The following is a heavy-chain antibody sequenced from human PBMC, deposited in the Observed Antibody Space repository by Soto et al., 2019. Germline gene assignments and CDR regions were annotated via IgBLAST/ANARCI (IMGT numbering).Heavy chain of an antibody. CDR2: INHSGST. Sequence: SETLSLTCAVYGGSFSGYYWSWIRQPPGKGLEWIGEINHSGSTNYNPSLKSRVTISVDTSKNQFSLKLSSVTAADTAVYYCARGLGRSSGWYGRGFGMDVWGQGTTVTV. CDR3: ARGLGRSSGWYGRGFGMDV. V-gene: IGHV4-34*01. J-gene: IGHJ6*02. D-gene: IGHD6-19*01. CDR1: GGSFSGYY.